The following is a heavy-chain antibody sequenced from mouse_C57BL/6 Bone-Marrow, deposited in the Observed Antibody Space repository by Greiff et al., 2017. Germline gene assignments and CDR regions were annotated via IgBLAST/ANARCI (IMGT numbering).Heavy chain of an antibody. CDR1: GYTFTDHI. V-gene: IGHV1-11*01. D-gene: IGHD1-1*01. Sequence: QVQLQQSGAELASPGASVTLSCKASGYTFTDHIMNWVKKRPGQGLAWIGRIYPVSGETNYNQTFMGKATFSVDRSSSTVYMVLNSLTSEDPAVYYCGGGGPVVGYFDVWGTGTTVTVSS. J-gene: IGHJ1*03. CDR2: IYPVSGET. CDR3: GGGGPVVGYFDV.